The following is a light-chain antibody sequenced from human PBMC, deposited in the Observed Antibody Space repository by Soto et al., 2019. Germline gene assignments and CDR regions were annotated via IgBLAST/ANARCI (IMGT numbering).Light chain of an antibody. CDR3: QHRANWPLT. CDR2: DAS. Sequence: EIVLTQSPATLSLSPGERATLSCRASQSVGSYLAWYQQKPGQAPRLLIYDASNRATGIPARFSGSGSGTDFSLTISSLEPEDFARYYCQHRANWPLTFGGGTKVEIK. V-gene: IGKV3-11*01. J-gene: IGKJ4*01. CDR1: QSVGSY.